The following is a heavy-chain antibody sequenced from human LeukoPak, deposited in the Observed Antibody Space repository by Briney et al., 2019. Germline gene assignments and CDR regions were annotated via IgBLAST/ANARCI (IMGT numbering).Heavy chain of an antibody. CDR2: ISYDGSNK. D-gene: IGHD4-23*01. Sequence: GGSLRLSCAASGFTFSSYAMHWVRQAPGKGLEWVAVISYDGSNKYYADSVKGRFTISRDNSKNTLYLQMNSLRVEDTAVYYCARDYRATVVSSGPDYWGQGALVAVSS. CDR1: GFTFSSYA. CDR3: ARDYRATVVSSGPDY. J-gene: IGHJ4*02. V-gene: IGHV3-30-3*01.